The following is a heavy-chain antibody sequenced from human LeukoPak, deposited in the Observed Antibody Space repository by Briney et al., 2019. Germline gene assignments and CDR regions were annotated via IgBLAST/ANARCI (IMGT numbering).Heavy chain of an antibody. Sequence: SSVNVSCKPSVGTFSSYTISWVRQAPGQGLEWMGRIIPILGISNYAQKFQGRVTITADKSTSTAYMELASLRSEDRAVYYCARDSSLVVVPAAIGSGYYFDYWGEGTLVTVSS. J-gene: IGHJ4*02. CDR2: IIPILGIS. V-gene: IGHV1-69*04. CDR3: ARDSSLVVVPAAIGSGYYFDY. D-gene: IGHD2-2*01. CDR1: VGTFSSYT.